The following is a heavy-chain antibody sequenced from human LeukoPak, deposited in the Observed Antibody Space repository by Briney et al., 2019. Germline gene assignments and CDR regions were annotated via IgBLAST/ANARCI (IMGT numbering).Heavy chain of an antibody. Sequence: GGSLRLSCAASGFTFSSYAMHWVRQAPGKGLEWVAAISYDGSNKYYADSVKGRFTISRDNSKNTLYLQMTSLRAEDTAVYYCARGHGYCSGGSCYREYYYYYGMDVWGQGTTVTVSS. J-gene: IGHJ6*02. V-gene: IGHV3-30-3*01. D-gene: IGHD2-15*01. CDR2: ISYDGSNK. CDR3: ARGHGYCSGGSCYREYYYYYGMDV. CDR1: GFTFSSYA.